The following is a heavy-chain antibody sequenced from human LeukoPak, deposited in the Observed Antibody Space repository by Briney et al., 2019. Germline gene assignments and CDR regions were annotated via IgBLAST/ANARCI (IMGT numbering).Heavy chain of an antibody. Sequence: GGSLKLSCTASGFTFRSYAMNWVRQAPGKGLEWVSVISLNDGSTYYADSVRGRFTISRDNSKNTLFLQMNGLRAEDTAIYYCAKAMTSSTYYFDSWGQGTLVVVSS. J-gene: IGHJ4*02. D-gene: IGHD3-9*01. CDR1: GFTFRSYA. V-gene: IGHV3-23*01. CDR3: AKAMTSSTYYFDS. CDR2: ISLNDGST.